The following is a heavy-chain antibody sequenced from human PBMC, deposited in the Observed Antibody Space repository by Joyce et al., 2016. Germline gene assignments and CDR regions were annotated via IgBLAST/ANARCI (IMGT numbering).Heavy chain of an antibody. V-gene: IGHV3-15*01. CDR2: IKSKNDGGTL. J-gene: IGHJ4*02. CDR3: TTDPHY. CDR1: GLTVRTTW. Sequence: SGLTVRTTWMSWVRQAPGKGREWIGRIKSKNDGGTLDYIETVKGRFTLSRDDSTNTVYLQMDSLKIEDTAMYYCTTDPHYWSRGTLVTVSS.